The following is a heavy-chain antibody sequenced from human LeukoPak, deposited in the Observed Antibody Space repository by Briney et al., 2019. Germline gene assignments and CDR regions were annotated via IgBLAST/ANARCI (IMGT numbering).Heavy chain of an antibody. CDR2: IYTSGST. Sequence: SETLSLTCTVSGGSITNYYWSWIRQPPEKGLEWIGYIYTSGSTNYNPSLKSRVTISVDTSKNQFSLKLSSVTAADTAVYYCARATYYYGSGSYYTSLYYYGMDVWGQGTTVTVSS. CDR3: ARATYYYGSGSYYTSLYYYGMDV. V-gene: IGHV4-4*09. J-gene: IGHJ6*02. D-gene: IGHD3-10*01. CDR1: GGSITNYY.